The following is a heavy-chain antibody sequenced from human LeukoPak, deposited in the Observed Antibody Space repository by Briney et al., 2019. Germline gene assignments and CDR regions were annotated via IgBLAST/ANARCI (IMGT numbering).Heavy chain of an antibody. CDR2: IHDSGST. CDR3: ARIHGDYLIDY. CDR1: MDSISSGYY. J-gene: IGHJ4*02. Sequence: SETLSLTCAVSMDSISSGYYWGGTRRPPGKGREGIGSIHDSGSTYYNPSLKRGVTISVDPSNNQFSLTLTSVTAADTALYYCARIHGDYLIDYWGQGTLVTVSS. D-gene: IGHD4-17*01. V-gene: IGHV4-38-2*01.